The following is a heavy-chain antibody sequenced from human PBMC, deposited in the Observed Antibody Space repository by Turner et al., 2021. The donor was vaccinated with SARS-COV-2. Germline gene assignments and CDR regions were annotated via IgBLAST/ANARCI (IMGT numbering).Heavy chain of an antibody. D-gene: IGHD4-17*01. J-gene: IGHJ5*02. Sequence: QVQLQESGPGLVKPSQTLTLTCNVSVGSISSGAYHWSCIRHHPGKGLEWIGYIYHSGNTHYNPSLKNRVAFSVDMSRNQLSLRLNSVTAADAAVYYCAATPRYTTTVTSGWFDPWGQGIVVTVSS. V-gene: IGHV4-31*03. CDR3: AATPRYTTTVTSGWFDP. CDR2: IYHSGNT. CDR1: VGSISSGAYH.